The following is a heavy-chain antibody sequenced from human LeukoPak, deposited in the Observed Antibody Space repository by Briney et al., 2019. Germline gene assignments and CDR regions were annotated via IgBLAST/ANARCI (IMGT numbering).Heavy chain of an antibody. D-gene: IGHD3-16*01. CDR2: ISSNGGRT. CDR1: GFTFSTYA. J-gene: IGHJ4*02. CDR3: VKAFVYFDY. V-gene: IGHV3-64D*06. Sequence: GGSLRLSCSASGFTFSTYAMHWVRQAPGKGLEYVSAISSNGGRTYYADSVKGRFTISRDNSKNTLYLQMSSLRSEDTAVYSCVKAFVYFDYWGQGTLVTVSS.